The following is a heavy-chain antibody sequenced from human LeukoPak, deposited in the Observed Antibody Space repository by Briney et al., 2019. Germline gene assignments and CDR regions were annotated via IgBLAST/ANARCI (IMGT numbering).Heavy chain of an antibody. J-gene: IGHJ4*02. CDR1: GYTFTGYY. CDR2: INPNSGGT. Sequence: ASVKVSCKASGYTFTGYYMHWVRQAPGQGLEWMGWINPNSGGTNYAQKFQGRVTMTRDTSNSTAYMELSRLRSDDTAVYYCASVVAAAGSFDYWGQGALVTVSS. CDR3: ASVVAAAGSFDY. V-gene: IGHV1-2*02. D-gene: IGHD6-13*01.